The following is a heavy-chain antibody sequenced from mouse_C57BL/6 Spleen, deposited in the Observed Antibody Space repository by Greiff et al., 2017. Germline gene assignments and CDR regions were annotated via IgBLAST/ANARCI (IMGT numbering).Heavy chain of an antibody. J-gene: IGHJ4*01. CDR2: IRSKSNNYAT. CDR1: GFSFNTYA. CDR3: VRDRDYDSYAMDY. Sequence: DVKLVESGGGLVQPKGSLKLSCAASGFSFNTYAMNWVRQAPGKGLEWVARIRSKSNNYATYYADSVKDRFTISRDDSESMLYLQMNNLKTEDTAMYYCVRDRDYDSYAMDYWGQGTSVTVSS. V-gene: IGHV10-1*01. D-gene: IGHD2-4*01.